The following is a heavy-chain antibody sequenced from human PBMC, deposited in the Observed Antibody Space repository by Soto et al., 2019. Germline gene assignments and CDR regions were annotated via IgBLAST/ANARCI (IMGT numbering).Heavy chain of an antibody. Sequence: SETLSLTCTVSGGSISSYYWSWIRQPPGKGLEWIGYIYYSGSTNYNPSLKSRVTISVDTSKNQFSLKLRSVTAADTAVYYCARHSTYYYGSGSYYISPYYYYYYMDVWGKGTTVTVSS. D-gene: IGHD3-10*01. J-gene: IGHJ6*03. CDR3: ARHSTYYYGSGSYYISPYYYYYYMDV. CDR1: GGSISSYY. V-gene: IGHV4-59*08. CDR2: IYYSGST.